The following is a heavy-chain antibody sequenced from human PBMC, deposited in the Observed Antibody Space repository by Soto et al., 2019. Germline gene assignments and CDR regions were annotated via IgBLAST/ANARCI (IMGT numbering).Heavy chain of an antibody. Sequence: GGSLRLACVSSGFTFSSDAIRWVRLALGKGLQWVSVISGSDGTRFYVDSVRGRFTISRDNSKNILYLQMNSLIAECMALYYCPKDRPQGADTGSTIYHCGQGTLVTVSS. CDR1: GFTFSSDA. CDR3: PKDRPQGADTGSTIYH. V-gene: IGHV3-23*01. CDR2: ISGSDGTR. D-gene: IGHD6-19*01. J-gene: IGHJ4*02.